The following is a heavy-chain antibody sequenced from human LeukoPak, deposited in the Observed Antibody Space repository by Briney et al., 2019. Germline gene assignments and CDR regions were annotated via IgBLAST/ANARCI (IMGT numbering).Heavy chain of an antibody. Sequence: PSETLSLTCTVPGGSISSSSYYWGWIRQPPGKGLEWIGSIYYSGSTYYNPSLKSRVTISVDTSKNQFSLKLSSVTAADTAVYYCARRGTAAIFYWGQGTLVTVSS. D-gene: IGHD2-2*01. CDR2: IYYSGST. CDR1: GGSISSSSYY. V-gene: IGHV4-39*01. CDR3: ARRGTAAIFY. J-gene: IGHJ4*02.